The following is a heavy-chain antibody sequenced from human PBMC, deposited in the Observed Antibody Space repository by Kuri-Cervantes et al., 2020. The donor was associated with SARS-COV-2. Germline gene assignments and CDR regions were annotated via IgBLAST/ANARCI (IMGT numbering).Heavy chain of an antibody. Sequence: GGSLRLSCAASGFTFSDYYMSWIRQAPGKELEWVSYISSSGSTIYYADSVKGRFTISRDNSKNTIYLQMNSLRAEDTAVYYCAKCLGSWDFGVTRDYGLDVWGQGTTVTVSS. CDR2: ISSSGSTI. V-gene: IGHV3-11*01. D-gene: IGHD3-10*01. CDR3: AKCLGSWDFGVTRDYGLDV. J-gene: IGHJ6*02. CDR1: GFTFSDYY.